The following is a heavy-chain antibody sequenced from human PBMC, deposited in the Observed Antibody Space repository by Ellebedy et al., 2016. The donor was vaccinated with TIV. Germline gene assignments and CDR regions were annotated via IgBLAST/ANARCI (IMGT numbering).Heavy chain of an antibody. V-gene: IGHV4-39*01. CDR2: LYNSGST. J-gene: IGHJ4*02. CDR1: GGSISSSSYS. CDR3: AGRSTWERGGFDY. D-gene: IGHD1-1*01. Sequence: MPSETLSLTCTVSGGSISSSSYSWGWTRKPPGKGLEWIATLYNSGSTYHNPSLKSRVAISSDTSKKLYSLKLTSVTAADTAVYFCAGRSTWERGGFDYWGQGTLVTVSS.